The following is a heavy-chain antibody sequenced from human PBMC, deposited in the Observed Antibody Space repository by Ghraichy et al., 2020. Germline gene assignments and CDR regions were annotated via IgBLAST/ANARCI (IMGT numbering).Heavy chain of an antibody. Sequence: SVKVSCKASGGTFSSYAFNWVRQAPGQGLEWMGGIIPIFGPTNYAQKFQGRVTITADESTSTAYMELSSLRSEDTAVYYCARTASNDNWFDPWGQGTLVTVSS. CDR1: GGTFSSYA. CDR2: IIPIFGPT. J-gene: IGHJ5*02. CDR3: ARTASNDNWFDP. V-gene: IGHV1-69*13. D-gene: IGHD2-21*02.